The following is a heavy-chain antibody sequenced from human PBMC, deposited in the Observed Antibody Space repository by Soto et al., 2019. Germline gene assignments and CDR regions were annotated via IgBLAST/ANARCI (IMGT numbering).Heavy chain of an antibody. CDR3: AREEGHSGYDL. J-gene: IGHJ4*02. D-gene: IGHD5-12*01. CDR1: GFTFSTYS. V-gene: IGHV3-21*01. CDR2: ISSSSSYI. Sequence: EVQLVESGGGLVQPGRSLRLSCAASGFTFSTYSMNWVRQAPGKGLEWVSSISSSSSYIYYADSVKGRFTISRDNATNSLYLQMNSLRAEDTAVYYCAREEGHSGYDLWGQGTLVTVSS.